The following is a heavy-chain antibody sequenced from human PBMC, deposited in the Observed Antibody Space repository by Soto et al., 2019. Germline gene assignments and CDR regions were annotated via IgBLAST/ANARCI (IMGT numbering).Heavy chain of an antibody. J-gene: IGHJ4*02. D-gene: IGHD6-6*01. CDR2: INHSGST. CDR1: GGSFSGYY. V-gene: IGHV4-34*01. Sequence: TLSLTCAVYGGSFSGYYWSWIRQPPGKGLEWIGEINHSGSTNYNPSLKSRVTISVETTKNQFSLKLSSMTAADTSVYYCARGGSIAARSPFDYWGQGTLVTVSS. CDR3: ARGGSIAARSPFDY.